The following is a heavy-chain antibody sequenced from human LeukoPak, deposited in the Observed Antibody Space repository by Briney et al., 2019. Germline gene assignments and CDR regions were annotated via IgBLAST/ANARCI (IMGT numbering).Heavy chain of an antibody. V-gene: IGHV3-53*01. CDR3: ARNILFAFDI. Sequence: GGSLRLSCAASGLTVSSSYMSWVRQAPGKGLEWVSIIYNDGSTYYTDSMKGRFTISRDNSKNTLYLQVNSLRAEDTAMYYCARNILFAFDIWGQGTMVTVSS. D-gene: IGHD2/OR15-2a*01. CDR2: IYNDGST. CDR1: GLTVSSSY. J-gene: IGHJ3*02.